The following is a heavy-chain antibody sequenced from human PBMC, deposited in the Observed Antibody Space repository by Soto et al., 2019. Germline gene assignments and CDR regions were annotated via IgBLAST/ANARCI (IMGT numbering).Heavy chain of an antibody. V-gene: IGHV2-5*02. CDR3: ARNYASSGYWPFDY. Sequence: QITLKESGPTLVKPTQTLTLTCTFSGFSLNTSGVGVGWIRQPPGKALEWLALIYWDDDKRYSPSLKSRLTITKATSKNQVDITMTTMAPVDTATYYCARNYASSGYWPFDYWGQGTLVTVSS. D-gene: IGHD3-22*01. CDR1: GFSLNTSGVG. CDR2: IYWDDDK. J-gene: IGHJ4*02.